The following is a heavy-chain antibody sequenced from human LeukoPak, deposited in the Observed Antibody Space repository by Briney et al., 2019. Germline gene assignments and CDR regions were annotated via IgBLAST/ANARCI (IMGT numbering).Heavy chain of an antibody. Sequence: GGSLRLSCAASGFTFSGSAMHWVRQASGKGLEWVGRIRSKANSYATAYAASVKGRFTISRDDSKNTAYLQMNSLNTEDTAVYYCTRATYYYDSSGYTWGQGTLVTVSS. CDR3: TRATYYYDSSGYT. CDR1: GFTFSGSA. D-gene: IGHD3-22*01. J-gene: IGHJ5*02. CDR2: IRSKANSYAT. V-gene: IGHV3-73*01.